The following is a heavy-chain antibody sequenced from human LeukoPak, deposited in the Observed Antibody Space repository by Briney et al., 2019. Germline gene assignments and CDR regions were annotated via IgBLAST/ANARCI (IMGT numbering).Heavy chain of an antibody. J-gene: IGHJ4*02. CDR2: IYSGGST. CDR3: ARVSHRVKIAAAGTRED. D-gene: IGHD6-13*01. CDR1: GFPFNAYW. Sequence: GGSLRLSCAASGFPFNAYWMTWVRQAPGKGLEWVSVIYSGGSTYYADSVKGRFTISRDNSKNTLYLQMNSLRAEDTAVYYCARVSHRVKIAAAGTREDWGQGTLVTVSS. V-gene: IGHV3-53*01.